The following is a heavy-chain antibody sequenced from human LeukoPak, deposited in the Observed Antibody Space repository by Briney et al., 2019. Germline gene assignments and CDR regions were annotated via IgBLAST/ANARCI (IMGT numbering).Heavy chain of an antibody. CDR2: IYSGGYSGGGP. CDR3: ARDVYGDGYNSFDY. D-gene: IGHD5-24*01. V-gene: IGHV3-66*01. CDR1: GLIVSSNH. Sequence: GGSLRLSRAVSGLIVSSNHMNWVRQAPGKGLEWVSVIYSGGYSGGGPFYADSVKGRFTTSSDSSKNTLSLQMNSLRAEDTAVYYCARDVYGDGYNSFDYWGLGILVTVSS. J-gene: IGHJ4*02.